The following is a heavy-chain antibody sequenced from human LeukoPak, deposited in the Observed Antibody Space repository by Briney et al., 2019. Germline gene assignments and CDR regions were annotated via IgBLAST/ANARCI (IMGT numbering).Heavy chain of an antibody. D-gene: IGHD3-16*01. CDR1: GFTFSSYA. Sequence: GGSLRLSCASSGFTFSSYAMSWVRQAPGKGLEWVSTIGGTGVRTYYADSVKGRFIISRDNSKNTLYLQINSLRAEDTAVYFCAKDRLGGPYFFHYWGQGTLVTVSS. V-gene: IGHV3-23*01. J-gene: IGHJ4*02. CDR3: AKDRLGGPYFFHY. CDR2: IGGTGVRT.